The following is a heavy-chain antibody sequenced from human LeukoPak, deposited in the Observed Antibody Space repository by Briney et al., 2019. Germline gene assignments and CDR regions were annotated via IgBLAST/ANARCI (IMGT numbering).Heavy chain of an antibody. Sequence: GGSLRLSCAASGFTFSDFAMIWVRQSPGKKGLEWVSSIFQGGGEIHYADSVRGRFTISRDNSKSTLFLQMNSLRAEDTAIYYCATYRQVLLPFESWGQGTLVTVSS. V-gene: IGHV3-23*01. J-gene: IGHJ4*02. CDR1: GFTFSDFA. D-gene: IGHD5-18*01. CDR3: ATYRQVLLPFES. CDR2: IFQGGGEI.